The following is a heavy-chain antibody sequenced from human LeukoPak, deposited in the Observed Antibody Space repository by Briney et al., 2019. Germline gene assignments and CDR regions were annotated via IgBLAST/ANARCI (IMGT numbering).Heavy chain of an antibody. Sequence: ASVKVSCKASGFAFNKYGFSWVRQAPGQRPESLGWISAYDGRTNYAQNLQGRLTLTTDTSTTTAYMELRSLTSDDTAVYYCARDPSNTVGRNIYFDYWGQGTLVTVSS. CDR3: ARDPSNTVGRNIYFDY. D-gene: IGHD1-14*01. V-gene: IGHV1-18*01. CDR2: ISAYDGRT. CDR1: GFAFNKYG. J-gene: IGHJ4*02.